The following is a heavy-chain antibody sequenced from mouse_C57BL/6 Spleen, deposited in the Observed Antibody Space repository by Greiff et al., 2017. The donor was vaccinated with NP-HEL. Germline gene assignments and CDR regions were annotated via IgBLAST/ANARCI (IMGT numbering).Heavy chain of an antibody. CDR1: GYTFTDYN. Sequence: EVQLQQSGPELVKPGASVKIPCKASGYTFTDYNMDWVKQSHGKSLEWIGDISPNNGGTIYNQKFKGKATLTVDKSSSTAYMELRSLTSEDTAVYYCARSGYDEAWFAYWGQGTLVTVSA. D-gene: IGHD2-2*01. J-gene: IGHJ3*01. CDR2: ISPNNGGT. CDR3: ARSGYDEAWFAY. V-gene: IGHV1-18*01.